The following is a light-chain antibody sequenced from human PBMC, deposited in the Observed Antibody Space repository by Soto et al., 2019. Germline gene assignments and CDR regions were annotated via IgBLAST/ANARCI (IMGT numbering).Light chain of an antibody. J-gene: IGKJ1*01. V-gene: IGKV3-20*01. Sequence: EIVLTRSPGTLSLSRGDRATLSCRASQTVSTNYLAWSQQKPGQAPRLLIYGASKRATGIPDRFSGSGSGTDFTLTISRLEPEEFAVYCCQQYGSSPRTVGHGTKVAIK. CDR2: GAS. CDR1: QTVSTNY. CDR3: QQYGSSPRT.